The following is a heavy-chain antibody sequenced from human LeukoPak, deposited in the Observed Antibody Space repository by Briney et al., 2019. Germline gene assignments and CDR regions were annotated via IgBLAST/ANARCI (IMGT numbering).Heavy chain of an antibody. Sequence: GESLKISCKGSGYRFTSYWIAWVRQMPGKGLEWMGIIYPGDSDTRYSPSFQGQVTISADKSISTAYLQWSSLKASDTAMYYCARQSPLWYFDLWGRGTLVTVSS. CDR3: ARQSPLWYFDL. CDR2: IYPGDSDT. V-gene: IGHV5-51*01. CDR1: GYRFTSYW. J-gene: IGHJ2*01.